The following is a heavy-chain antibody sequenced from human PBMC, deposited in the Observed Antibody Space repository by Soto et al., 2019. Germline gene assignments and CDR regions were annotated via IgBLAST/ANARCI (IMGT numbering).Heavy chain of an antibody. CDR3: ATVGGAARLPVVYFDY. J-gene: IGHJ4*02. CDR1: GYTLTELS. CDR2: FDPEDGET. Sequence: ASVKVSCKVSGYTLTELSMHWVRQAPGKGLEWMGGFDPEDGETIYAQKFQGRVTMTEDTSTDTAYMELSSLRSEDTAVYYCATVGGAARLPVVYFDYWGQGTLVTVSS. D-gene: IGHD6-6*01. V-gene: IGHV1-24*01.